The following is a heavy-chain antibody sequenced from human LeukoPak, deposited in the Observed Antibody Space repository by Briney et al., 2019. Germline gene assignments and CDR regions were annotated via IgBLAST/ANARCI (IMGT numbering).Heavy chain of an antibody. Sequence: GWSLRLSCAASGFTFSGFWMHWVRQAPGKGLVWVSCISFDGSDATYADSVKGRFTISRDNSKNTLYLQMNSLRAEDTAVYYCAKDLGAAGSLDYWGQGTLVTVSS. CDR1: GFTFSGFW. CDR3: AKDLGAAGSLDY. CDR2: ISFDGSDA. J-gene: IGHJ4*02. D-gene: IGHD6-13*01. V-gene: IGHV3-74*01.